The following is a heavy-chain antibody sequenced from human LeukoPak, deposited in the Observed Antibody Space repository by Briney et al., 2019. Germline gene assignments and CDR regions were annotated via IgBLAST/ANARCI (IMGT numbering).Heavy chain of an antibody. Sequence: GGSLRLSCAASGFTFSSYGMHWVRQAPGKGLEWVAVISHDGSNKYYADSVKGRFTISRDNSNNTLFLQMNSLKTEDTAVYFCARMKVIKGASLDYWGQGSLVTVSS. CDR1: GFTFSSYG. D-gene: IGHD2/OR15-2a*01. CDR3: ARMKVIKGASLDY. V-gene: IGHV3-30*03. J-gene: IGHJ4*02. CDR2: ISHDGSNK.